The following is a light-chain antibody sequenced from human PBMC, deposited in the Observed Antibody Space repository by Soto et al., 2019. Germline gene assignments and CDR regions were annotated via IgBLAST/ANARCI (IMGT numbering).Light chain of an antibody. CDR1: NSNIGRYS. CDR3: AAWDDNLNGPL. Sequence: QSALTQPPSLCGTPGQRVTISCSGSNSNIGRYSVNWYQHFPGTAPKILIYSDDERPSGVPDRFSGSKSGTSASLAISGLQSEDEAEYYCAAWDDNLNGPLFGGGTKVTVL. J-gene: IGLJ3*02. V-gene: IGLV1-44*01. CDR2: SDD.